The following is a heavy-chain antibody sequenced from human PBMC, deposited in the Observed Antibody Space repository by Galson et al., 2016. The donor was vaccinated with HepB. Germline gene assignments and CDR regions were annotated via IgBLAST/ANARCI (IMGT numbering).Heavy chain of an antibody. Sequence: SLRLSCAASGFTLSNYAMNWVRQAPGEGLEWVSAISGFGGSTYYSDSVKGRFTISRDSSNNTLYLQMDSLRAEDTAVYYCATQLDFWGQGTLVTVSS. V-gene: IGHV3-23*01. CDR1: GFTLSNYA. J-gene: IGHJ4*02. CDR2: ISGFGGST. CDR3: ATQLDF.